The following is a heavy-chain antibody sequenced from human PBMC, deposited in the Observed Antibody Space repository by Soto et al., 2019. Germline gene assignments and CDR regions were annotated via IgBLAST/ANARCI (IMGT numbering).Heavy chain of an antibody. V-gene: IGHV1-69*12. J-gene: IGHJ6*02. Sequence: QVQLVQSGAEVKKPGSSVKVSCKASGGTFSSYAISWVRQAPGQGLEWMGGIIPIFGTANYAQKFQGRVTITADESTSTAYMELSSLRSEDTAVYYCARDPVLRRAYYYYGMDVWGQGTTVTVSS. D-gene: IGHD1-26*01. CDR2: IIPIFGTA. CDR3: ARDPVLRRAYYYYGMDV. CDR1: GGTFSSYA.